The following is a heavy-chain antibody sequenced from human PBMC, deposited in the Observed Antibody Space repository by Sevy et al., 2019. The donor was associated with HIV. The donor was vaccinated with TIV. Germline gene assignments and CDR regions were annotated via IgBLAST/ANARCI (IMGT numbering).Heavy chain of an antibody. CDR1: GFDFNNYG. CDR3: AKDHLATWWTLDY. D-gene: IGHD2-15*01. J-gene: IGHJ4*02. V-gene: IGHV3-30*18. Sequence: GGSLRLSCAASGFDFNNYGIYWVRQAPGRGLEWVSFISKTGSDKFYAVSVKGRFTISRHNSNNTVSLEMASFRNDDTATYFCAKDHLATWWTLDYWGQGALVTVSS. CDR2: ISKTGSDK.